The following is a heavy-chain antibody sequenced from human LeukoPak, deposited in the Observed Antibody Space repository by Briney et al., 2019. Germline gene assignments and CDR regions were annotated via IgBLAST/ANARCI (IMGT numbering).Heavy chain of an antibody. J-gene: IGHJ6*03. CDR3: ARSITMVRGGADHYYYYYMDV. V-gene: IGHV3-11*01. CDR1: GFTFSDYY. Sequence: GGSLRLSCAASGFTFSDYYMSWIRQAPGKGLEWVSYIRSSGSTIYYADSVKGRFTISRDNAKNSLYLQMNSLRAEDTAVYYCARSITMVRGGADHYYYYYMDVWGKGTTVTISS. D-gene: IGHD3-10*01. CDR2: IRSSGSTI.